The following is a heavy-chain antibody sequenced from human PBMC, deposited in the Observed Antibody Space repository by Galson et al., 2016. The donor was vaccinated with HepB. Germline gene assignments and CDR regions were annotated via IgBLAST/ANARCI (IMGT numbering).Heavy chain of an antibody. CDR3: AILLSLNFDDSGYYYEYLDS. V-gene: IGHV1-69*13. CDR1: GGTFNTYD. D-gene: IGHD3-22*01. J-gene: IGHJ4*02. CDR2: IIPFSGTA. Sequence: SVKVSCKASGGTFNTYDFTWVRQAPGQGLEWMGGIIPFSGTANYAQKFQGRVTIIADEYTNTAYMELSSLRSEDTAVYYCAILLSLNFDDSGYYYEYLDSWGQGTLVTVSS.